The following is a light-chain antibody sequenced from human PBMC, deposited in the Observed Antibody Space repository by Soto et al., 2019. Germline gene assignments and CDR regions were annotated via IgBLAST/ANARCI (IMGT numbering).Light chain of an antibody. CDR3: QQYNNWPRT. Sequence: EIVMTQSPATLSVSPGERATLSCRASHSISSDLAWYQQKSGQAPRLLIYGASTRATGIPARFSGSGSGTEFTLTISSLQSADFAVYYCQQYNNWPRTFGLGTKVDIK. J-gene: IGKJ1*01. V-gene: IGKV3-15*01. CDR2: GAS. CDR1: HSISSD.